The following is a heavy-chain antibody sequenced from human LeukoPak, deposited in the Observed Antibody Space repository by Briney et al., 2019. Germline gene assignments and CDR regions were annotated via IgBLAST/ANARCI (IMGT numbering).Heavy chain of an antibody. Sequence: ASVKVSCKASGYTFTSYGISWVRQAPGQGLEWMGWISAYNGNTNYAQKLQGRVTMTTDTSTSTAYMELRSLRSDDTAVYYCARDRAEGWNYVRFDYWGQGTLVTVSS. CDR3: ARDRAEGWNYVRFDY. CDR2: ISAYNGNT. J-gene: IGHJ4*02. D-gene: IGHD1-7*01. V-gene: IGHV1-18*01. CDR1: GYTFTSYG.